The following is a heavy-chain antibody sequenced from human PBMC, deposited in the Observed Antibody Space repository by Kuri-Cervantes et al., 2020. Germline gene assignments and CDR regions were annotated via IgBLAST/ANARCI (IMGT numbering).Heavy chain of an antibody. CDR2: IYYSGST. D-gene: IGHD3-22*01. V-gene: IGHV4-34*01. J-gene: IGHJ3*02. Sequence: SETLSLTCAVYGGSFSGYYWSWIRQPPGKGLEWIGSIYYSGSTYYNPSLKSRVTISVDTSKNQFSLKLSSVTAADTAVYYCASPAEKTYHYDRGAFDIWGQGTMVTVSS. CDR1: GGSFSGYY. CDR3: ASPAEKTYHYDRGAFDI.